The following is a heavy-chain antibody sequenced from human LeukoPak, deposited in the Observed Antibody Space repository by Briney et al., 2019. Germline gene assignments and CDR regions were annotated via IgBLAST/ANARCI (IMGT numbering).Heavy chain of an antibody. J-gene: IGHJ6*04. V-gene: IGHV4-38-2*01. CDR2: IYHSGST. CDR1: GYSISSGYY. Sequence: SETLSLTCAVSGYSISSGYYWGWIRQPPGKGLEWIGSIYHSGSTYYNPSLKSRVTMSVDTSKNQLSLKLSSVTAADTAVYHCARVATRGHCSSTSCYGNYGMDVWGKGTTVTVSS. CDR3: ARVATRGHCSSTSCYGNYGMDV. D-gene: IGHD2-2*01.